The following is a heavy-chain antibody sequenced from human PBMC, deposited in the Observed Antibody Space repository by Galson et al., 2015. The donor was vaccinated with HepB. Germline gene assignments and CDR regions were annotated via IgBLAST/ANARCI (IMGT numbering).Heavy chain of an antibody. CDR2: IYYSGST. D-gene: IGHD3-9*01. Sequence: SETLSLTCTVSGGSISSSSYYWGWIRQPPGKGLEWIGSIYYSGSTYYNPSLKSRVTISVDRSKNQFSLKLSSVTAADTAVYYCARERTIFGGDGMDVWGQGTTVTVSS. V-gene: IGHV4-39*07. CDR1: GGSISSSSYY. CDR3: ARERTIFGGDGMDV. J-gene: IGHJ6*02.